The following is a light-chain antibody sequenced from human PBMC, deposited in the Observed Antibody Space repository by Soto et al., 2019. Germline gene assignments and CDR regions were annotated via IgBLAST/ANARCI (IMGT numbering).Light chain of an antibody. CDR2: GAS. Sequence: IPMTQSPSSLSASVGDRVIIICRSSHSISTYLNWFQQKPREAPQLLIHGASNLQNGVPSRFTGSGSGTNFTLTISSLQPEDFATYFCQQSYSAHTWTFGQGTKVE. J-gene: IGKJ1*01. CDR3: QQSYSAHTWT. V-gene: IGKV1-39*01. CDR1: HSISTY.